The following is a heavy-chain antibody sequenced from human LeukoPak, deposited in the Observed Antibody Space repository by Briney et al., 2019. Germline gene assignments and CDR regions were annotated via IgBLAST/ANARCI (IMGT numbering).Heavy chain of an antibody. V-gene: IGHV4-34*01. CDR1: GGSFSGYY. CDR2: INHSGST. Sequence: PSETLPLTCAVYGGSFSGYYWSWIRQPPGKGLEWIGEINHSGSTNYNPSLKSRVTISVDTSKNQFSLKLSSVTAADTAVYYCARGLIGTVTTGRWFDPWGQGTLVTVSS. CDR3: ARGLIGTVTTGRWFDP. J-gene: IGHJ5*02. D-gene: IGHD4-11*01.